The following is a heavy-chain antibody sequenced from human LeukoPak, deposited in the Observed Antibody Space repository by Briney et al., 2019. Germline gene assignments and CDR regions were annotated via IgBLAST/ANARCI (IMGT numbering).Heavy chain of an antibody. Sequence: SETLSLTRSVSGGSISPYYWSWIRQPPGKGLEWIGYIYYSGNTNYNPSLKSRVTISVDTSKNQFSLYLSSVTAADTAVYYCAVPSLASGGAFDYWGQGTLVTVSS. CDR3: AVPSLASGGAFDY. D-gene: IGHD6-25*01. CDR2: IYYSGNT. J-gene: IGHJ4*02. CDR1: GGSISPYY. V-gene: IGHV4-59*01.